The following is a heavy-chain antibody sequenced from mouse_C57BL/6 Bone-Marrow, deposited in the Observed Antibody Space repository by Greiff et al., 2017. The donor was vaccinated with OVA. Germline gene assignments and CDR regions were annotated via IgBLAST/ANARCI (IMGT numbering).Heavy chain of an antibody. CDR1: GFNIKNTY. D-gene: IGHD2-5*01. J-gene: IGHJ2*01. CDR2: IDPANGNT. CDR3: ARKGAYYSNYVEFGLY. Sequence: EVQLVESVAELVRPGASVKLSCTASGFNIKNTYMHWVKQRPEQGLEWIGRIDPANGNTKYAPKFQGKATITADTSSNTAYLQLSSLTSEDTAIYYCARKGAYYSNYVEFGLYWGQGTTLTVSS. V-gene: IGHV14-3*01.